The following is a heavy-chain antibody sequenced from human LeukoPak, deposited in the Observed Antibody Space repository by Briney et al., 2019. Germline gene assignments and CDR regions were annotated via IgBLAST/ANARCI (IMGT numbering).Heavy chain of an antibody. CDR3: AKDPITSGYELNWFDP. D-gene: IGHD5-12*01. CDR2: ISGSGGST. CDR1: GFTFSSYA. Sequence: PGGSLRLSCAASGFTFSSYAMSWVRQAPGKGLEWVSAISGSGGSTYYADSVKGRFTISRDNSKNTLYLQMNSLRAEDTAVYYCAKDPITSGYELNWFDPWGQGTLVTVSS. V-gene: IGHV3-23*01. J-gene: IGHJ5*02.